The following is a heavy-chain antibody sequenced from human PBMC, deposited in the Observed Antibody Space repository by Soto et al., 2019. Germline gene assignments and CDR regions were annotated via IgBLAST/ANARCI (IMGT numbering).Heavy chain of an antibody. CDR1: GFTLTSYG. V-gene: IGHV3-30*18. CDR3: AKFRYSSGYFADY. D-gene: IGHD5-18*01. CDR2: ISNDGTNK. Sequence: QVELVESGGGVVQPGRSLRLSCAASGFTLTSYGMHWVRQAPGKGLEWVAVISNDGTNKNYADSVKGRFTISRDNSKNTLYLQMDSLRAEDTALYYCAKFRYSSGYFADYWGQGTLVTVSS. J-gene: IGHJ4*02.